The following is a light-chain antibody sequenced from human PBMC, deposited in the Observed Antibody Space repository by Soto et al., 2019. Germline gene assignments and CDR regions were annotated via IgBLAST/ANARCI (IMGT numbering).Light chain of an antibody. CDR1: QSISSH. Sequence: EIVMTQSPATLSVSPGERATLSCRSSQSISSHLAWYQQKPGQAPRLLIHGASTRPTGSPARFSGSGSGTEFTLFISSLKSEDCAVYYCQQYHYGWAFGQGTKVEIK. CDR3: QQYHYGWA. J-gene: IGKJ1*01. CDR2: GAS. V-gene: IGKV3-15*01.